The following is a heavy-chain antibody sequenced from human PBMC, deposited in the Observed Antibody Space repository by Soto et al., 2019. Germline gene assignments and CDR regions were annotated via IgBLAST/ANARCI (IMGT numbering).Heavy chain of an antibody. CDR2: IIPMFGTA. J-gene: IGHJ4*02. D-gene: IGHD5-18*01. V-gene: IGHV1-69*12. CDR3: ASGIQLWLRRINNGYSG. CDR1: GGTFSTYA. Sequence: QFQLLQLGAGGKKPESSVKVSCKAPGGTFSTYAIIWVRQAPEQGLEWMGGIIPMFGTANYAQRFQDRVTITADESTNTVYMELSSLRSEDTAVYFCASGIQLWLRRINNGYSGWGQGTLVTVSS.